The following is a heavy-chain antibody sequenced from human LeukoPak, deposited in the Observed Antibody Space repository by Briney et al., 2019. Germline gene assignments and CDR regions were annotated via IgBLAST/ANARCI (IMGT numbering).Heavy chain of an antibody. CDR3: AREIRSSSTPTFDY. D-gene: IGHD6-6*01. V-gene: IGHV1-2*02. J-gene: IGHJ4*02. Sequence: ASVKVSCKASGYTFTGNHIHWVRQAPRQGLEWMGWINPNSGGTNYAQKFQGRVTKTRDTSISTAYMELSRLRSDDTAVYYCAREIRSSSTPTFDYWGQGTLVTVSS. CDR1: GYTFTGNH. CDR2: INPNSGGT.